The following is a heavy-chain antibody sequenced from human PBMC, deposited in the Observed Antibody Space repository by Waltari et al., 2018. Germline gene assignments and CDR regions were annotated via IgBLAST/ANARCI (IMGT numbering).Heavy chain of an antibody. V-gene: IGHV3-23*01. Sequence: EVQLLESGGGLVQPGGSLSLSCAASGFTFSTYAMTWVRQAPGRGLEWVSGISGSGSITYYSDSVRGRFTISRDNSKNTLYLQMNSLRAEDTAVYYCAKDACYSVCNWFDPWGQGTLVTVSS. D-gene: IGHD2-15*01. J-gene: IGHJ5*02. CDR2: ISGSGSIT. CDR3: AKDACYSVCNWFDP. CDR1: GFTFSTYA.